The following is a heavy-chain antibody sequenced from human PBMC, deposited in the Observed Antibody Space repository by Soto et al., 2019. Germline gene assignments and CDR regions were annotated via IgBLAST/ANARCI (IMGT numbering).Heavy chain of an antibody. CDR1: GGTFSSYA. CDR3: ARDLYTIRSSFDP. D-gene: IGHD2-8*01. Sequence: QVQLVQSGAEVKKPGSSVKVSCKASGGTFSSYAISWVRQAPGQGLGWMGWIIPIFGTANYSQKFQGRVTITAHESTSTAYMELTSLRSEDTAVDYCARDLYTIRSSFDPWGQGTLVTVSS. V-gene: IGHV1-69*12. J-gene: IGHJ5*02. CDR2: IIPIFGTA.